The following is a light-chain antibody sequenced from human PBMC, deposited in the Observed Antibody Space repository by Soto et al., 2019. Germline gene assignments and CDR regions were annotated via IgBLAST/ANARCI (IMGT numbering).Light chain of an antibody. CDR3: VQGTHWPRT. Sequence: DVVMTQSPLFLPVTLGQPASISCRSSESLVFSDGNTYLTWLHQRPGQSPRRLIYKVSKRGSGVPDRFSGSGSGTDFTLKISRVEAEDVGLYYCVQGTHWPRTVGQGTKVEIK. CDR1: ESLVFSDGNTY. V-gene: IGKV2-30*01. CDR2: KVS. J-gene: IGKJ1*01.